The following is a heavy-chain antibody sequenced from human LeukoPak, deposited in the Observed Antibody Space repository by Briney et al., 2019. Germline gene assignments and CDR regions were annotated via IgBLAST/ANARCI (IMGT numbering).Heavy chain of an antibody. V-gene: IGHV4-59*01. CDR2: IYYSGST. Sequence: SETLSLTCTVSGGSISSYYWSWIRQPPGKGLEWIGYIYYSGSTNYNPSLKSRVTISVDTSKNQFSLKLSSVTAADTAVYYCASVGGYCSAGSCSLFAFDIWGQGTMVTVSS. CDR1: GGSISSYY. J-gene: IGHJ3*02. D-gene: IGHD2-15*01. CDR3: ASVGGYCSAGSCSLFAFDI.